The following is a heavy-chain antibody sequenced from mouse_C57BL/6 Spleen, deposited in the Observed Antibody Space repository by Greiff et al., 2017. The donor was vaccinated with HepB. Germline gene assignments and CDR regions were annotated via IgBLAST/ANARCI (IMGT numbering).Heavy chain of an antibody. CDR2: IYWDDDK. CDR3: ARRALTTVVASGYFDV. Sequence: QVTLKECGPGILQSSQTLSLTCSFSGFSLSTSGMGVSWIRQPSGKGLEWLAHIYWDDDKRYNPSLKSRLTISKDTSRKHVFLKITRVDTAHTATYSAARRALTTVVASGYFDVWGTGTTVTVSS. V-gene: IGHV8-12*01. D-gene: IGHD1-1*01. J-gene: IGHJ1*03. CDR1: GFSLSTSGMG.